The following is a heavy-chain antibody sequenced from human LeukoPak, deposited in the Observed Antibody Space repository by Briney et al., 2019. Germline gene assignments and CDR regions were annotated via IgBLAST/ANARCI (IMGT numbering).Heavy chain of an antibody. CDR1: GGSFSGYY. Sequence: SETLSLTCAVYGGSFSGYYWSWIRQPPGKGLEWIGEINHSGSTNYNPSLKSRVTISVDTSKNQFSLKLSSVTAADTAVYYCARGRDYGGNALYSPHARKFDYWGQGTLVTVSS. CDR3: ARGRDYGGNALYSPHARKFDY. CDR2: INHSGST. V-gene: IGHV4-34*01. J-gene: IGHJ4*02. D-gene: IGHD4-23*01.